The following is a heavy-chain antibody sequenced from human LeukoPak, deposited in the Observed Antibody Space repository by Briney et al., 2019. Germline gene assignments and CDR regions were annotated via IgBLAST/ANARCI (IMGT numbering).Heavy chain of an antibody. CDR3: ARGVGFYY. CDR2: ISSSCSPI. D-gene: IGHD2-15*01. Sequence: RGGSLTLSCAASGYTFSSYDKKGVRRARGKGLEFISYISSSCSPIYYADSVKGRFTISRDNAKKSLYLQMNSLRAEDTAVYYCARGVGFYYWGQGTLVTVSS. J-gene: IGHJ4*02. V-gene: IGHV3-48*03. CDR1: GYTFSSYD.